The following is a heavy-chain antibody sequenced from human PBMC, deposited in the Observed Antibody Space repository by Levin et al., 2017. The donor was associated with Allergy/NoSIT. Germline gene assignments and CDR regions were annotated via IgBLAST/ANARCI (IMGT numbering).Heavy chain of an antibody. CDR3: ARGGVRYYFDH. D-gene: IGHD3-10*01. CDR1: GGSISSYY. V-gene: IGHV4-59*01. Sequence: PSETPSLTCTVSGGSISSYYWSWIRQPPGKGLEWIGYIYYSGSTNYNPSLKSRVTISLDRSKNQFSLKLSSVSAADTAVYYCARGGVRYYFDHWGQGTLVTVSS. J-gene: IGHJ4*02. CDR2: IYYSGST.